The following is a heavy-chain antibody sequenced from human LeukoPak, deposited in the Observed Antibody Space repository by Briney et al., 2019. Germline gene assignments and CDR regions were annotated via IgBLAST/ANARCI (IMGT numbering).Heavy chain of an antibody. CDR1: GFTFSNYA. Sequence: GGSLRLSCAASGFTFSNYAMSWVRQAPGQGLEWVSGISASGGGTYYADAVKGRFTISRDNSKNMMYLRMNSLRAEDTAVYYCARDSSDWSKNYWGQGTLVTVSS. J-gene: IGHJ4*02. D-gene: IGHD6-19*01. CDR3: ARDSSDWSKNY. V-gene: IGHV3-23*01. CDR2: ISASGGGT.